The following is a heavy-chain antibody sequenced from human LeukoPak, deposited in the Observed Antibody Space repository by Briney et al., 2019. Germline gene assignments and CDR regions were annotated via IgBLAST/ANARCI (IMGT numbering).Heavy chain of an antibody. V-gene: IGHV1-69-2*01. CDR3: ATDTGYSSSGGAFDI. CDR1: GYTFTSYG. Sequence: ASVKVSCKASGYTFTSYGISWVRQAPGKGLEWMGLVDPEDGETIYAEKFQGRVTITADTSTDTAYMELSSLRSEDTAVYYCATDTGYSSSGGAFDIWGQGTMVTVSS. CDR2: VDPEDGET. J-gene: IGHJ3*02. D-gene: IGHD6-13*01.